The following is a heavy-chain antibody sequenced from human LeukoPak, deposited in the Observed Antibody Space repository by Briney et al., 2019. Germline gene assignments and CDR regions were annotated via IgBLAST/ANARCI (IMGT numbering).Heavy chain of an antibody. J-gene: IGHJ5*02. V-gene: IGHV4-59*01. D-gene: IGHD1-14*01. CDR1: SVPITDYY. CDR2: MYYSGDS. CDR3: ARQLPSTGNWFDP. Sequence: PSETLSLTCNISSVPITDYYWSWIRLAPRRGLEWIGYMYYSGDSNSNPSLEGRVTMSADTSTNQFSLRLTSVTAADTAIYYCARQLPSTGNWFDPWGQGILVTVSS.